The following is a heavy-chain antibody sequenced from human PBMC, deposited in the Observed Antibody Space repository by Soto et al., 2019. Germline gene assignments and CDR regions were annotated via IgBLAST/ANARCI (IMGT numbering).Heavy chain of an antibody. CDR2: INAANGDT. CDR3: ARADIYDSSGYYLGYFDY. CDR1: GYTFTSYG. J-gene: IGHJ4*02. V-gene: IGHV1-3*01. Sequence: ASVKVSCKASGYTFTSYGIHWVRQAPGQRLEWMGWINAANGDTKYSPKFQGRVTITRDTSASTAYMELSSLRSEDPAVYYCARADIYDSSGYYLGYFDYWGQGTLVTVSS. D-gene: IGHD3-22*01.